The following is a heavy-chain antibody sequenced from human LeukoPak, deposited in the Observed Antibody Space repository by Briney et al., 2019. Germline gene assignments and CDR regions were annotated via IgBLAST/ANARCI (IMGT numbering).Heavy chain of an antibody. V-gene: IGHV3-23*01. Sequence: SGGSLRLSCVASGFTLSSYAMSWVRQAPGKGLEWVSVISGGGDSTYYADSVKGRFTISRDNSKNTLYLQMNSLRGEDTAVYFCAKDVGPNWFDPRGQGILVTVSS. CDR1: GFTLSSYA. CDR3: AKDVGPNWFDP. CDR2: ISGGGDST. J-gene: IGHJ5*02. D-gene: IGHD1-26*01.